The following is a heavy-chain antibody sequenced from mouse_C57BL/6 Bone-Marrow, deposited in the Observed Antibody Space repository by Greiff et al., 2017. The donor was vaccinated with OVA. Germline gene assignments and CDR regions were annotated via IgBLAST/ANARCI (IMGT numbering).Heavy chain of an antibody. V-gene: IGHV5-4*01. CDR1: GFTFSSYA. CDR2: ISDGGSYT. CDR3: ARDLTAQATSFAY. J-gene: IGHJ3*01. D-gene: IGHD3-2*02. Sequence: EVKLMESGGGLVKPGGSLKLSCAASGFTFSSYAMSWVRQTPEKRLEWVATISDGGSYTYYPDNVKGRFTISRDNAKNNLYLQMSHLKSEDTAMYYCARDLTAQATSFAYWGQGTLVTVSA.